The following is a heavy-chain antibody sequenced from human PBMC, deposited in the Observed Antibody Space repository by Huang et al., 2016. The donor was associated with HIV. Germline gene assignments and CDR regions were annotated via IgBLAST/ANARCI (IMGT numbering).Heavy chain of an antibody. V-gene: IGHV1-3*01. CDR1: GYTFTDYA. CDR3: GRDRQGVDY. CDR2: INPRSGNT. J-gene: IGHJ4*02. Sequence: QVQLVQSGAEVKKPGASVRVSCKASGYTFTDYAVYWVRQTPGQRRGWMAWINPRSGNTKYSQKFQGRVTISRDTSATTAYMELTSLTSEDTAMYYCGRDRQGVDYWGQGTLVTVSS. D-gene: IGHD1-26*01.